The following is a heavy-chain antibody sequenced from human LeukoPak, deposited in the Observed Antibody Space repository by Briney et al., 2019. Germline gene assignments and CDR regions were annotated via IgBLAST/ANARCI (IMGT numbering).Heavy chain of an antibody. CDR1: GGSLSSSSFY. J-gene: IGHJ3*02. D-gene: IGHD3-22*01. CDR3: ARQVVYYYDSSGSSYAFDI. V-gene: IGHV4-39*01. Sequence: SETLSLTCTVSGGSLSSSSFYWGWIRQPPGKGLEWIGSIYYSGATYYNPSLKRRVTISVDTSNNQFSLKLSSVTAADTVVYYCARQVVYYYDSSGSSYAFDIWGQGTMVTVSS. CDR2: IYYSGAT.